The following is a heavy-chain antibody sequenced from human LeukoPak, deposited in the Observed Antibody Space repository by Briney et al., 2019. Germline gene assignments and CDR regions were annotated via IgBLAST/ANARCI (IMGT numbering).Heavy chain of an antibody. CDR2: IVGGGVNSGDST. CDR1: GFTFSSCA. CDR3: ARVDRTHFYMDV. Sequence: GGSLRLSCSASGFTFSSCAMSWVRQAAGKGLEWVAVSVIVGGGVNSGDSTYYADSVKGRFTISRDDSNNTLYLKMNNLRAEDTAVYYCARVDRTHFYMDVWGKGTTVTVSS. D-gene: IGHD1-14*01. V-gene: IGHV3-23*01. J-gene: IGHJ6*03.